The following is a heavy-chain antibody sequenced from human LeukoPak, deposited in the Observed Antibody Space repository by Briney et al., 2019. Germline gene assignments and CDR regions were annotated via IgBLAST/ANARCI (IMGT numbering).Heavy chain of an antibody. CDR1: GYTFTGYY. CDR2: INPNSGGT. CDR3: ARGYYDFWSGYYSYFDY. Sequence: ASVKVSCKASGYTFTGYYMHWVRQAPGQGLEWMGWINPNSGGTNYAQKFQGRVTMTRDTSISTAYMELSRLRSDDTAVYYCARGYYDFWSGYYSYFDYWGQGTLVTVSS. V-gene: IGHV1-2*02. D-gene: IGHD3-3*01. J-gene: IGHJ4*02.